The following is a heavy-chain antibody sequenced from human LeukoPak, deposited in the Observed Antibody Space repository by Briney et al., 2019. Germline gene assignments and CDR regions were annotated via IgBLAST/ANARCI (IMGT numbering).Heavy chain of an antibody. CDR2: ISSSSRFL. J-gene: IGHJ1*01. D-gene: IGHD1-26*01. CDR1: GFTFRDYS. Sequence: GGSLRLSCAASGFTFRDYSMNWVPQAPGKGLEWVSSISSSSRFLYYAGSVKGRFTISRDNAKKSLYLQMNSLRAEDMALYYCVKDLMGAGATTAYLHYGGQASLVTVSS. CDR3: VKDLMGAGATTAYLHY. V-gene: IGHV3-21*01.